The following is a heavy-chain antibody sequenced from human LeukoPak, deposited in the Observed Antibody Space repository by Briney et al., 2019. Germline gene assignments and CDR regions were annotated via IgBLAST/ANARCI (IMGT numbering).Heavy chain of an antibody. Sequence: SETLSLTCTVSGGSISSGSYYWSWIRQPAGKGLEWIGRIYTSGSTNYNPSLKSRVTISVDTSKNQFSLKLSSVTAADTAVYYCARFLSTVVTQDYFDYWGQGTLVTVSS. CDR3: ARFLSTVVTQDYFDY. V-gene: IGHV4-61*02. CDR1: GGSISSGSYY. CDR2: IYTSGST. J-gene: IGHJ4*02. D-gene: IGHD4-23*01.